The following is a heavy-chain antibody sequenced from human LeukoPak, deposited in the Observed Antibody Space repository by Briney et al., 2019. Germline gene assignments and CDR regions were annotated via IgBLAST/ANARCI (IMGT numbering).Heavy chain of an antibody. J-gene: IGHJ4*02. V-gene: IGHV3-33*01. CDR3: GRGGVMGGYCSSTSCYVGTLFDY. CDR1: GFTFSSYG. CDR2: IWYDGSNK. D-gene: IGHD2-2*01. Sequence: GGSLRLSCAASGFTFSSYGMHWVRQAPGKGLEWVAVIWYDGSNKYYADSVKGRFTISRDNSKNTLYLQMNSLRAEDTAVYDWGRGGVMGGYCSSTSCYVGTLFDYWGQGTLVTVSS.